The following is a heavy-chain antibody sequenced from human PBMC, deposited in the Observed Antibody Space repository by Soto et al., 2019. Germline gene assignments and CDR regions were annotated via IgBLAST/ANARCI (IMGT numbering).Heavy chain of an antibody. CDR1: GYTFTGYY. CDR3: MGRRGWNIVVVVAIADAFDI. Sequence: ASVKVSCKASGYTFTGYYMHWVRQAPGQGLEFMGWINPNSGGTNYAQKFQGWVTMTRDTSISTAYMELNSLRAEDTAVYYCMGRRGWNIVVVVAIADAFDIWGQGTMVTVSS. J-gene: IGHJ3*02. V-gene: IGHV1-2*04. CDR2: INPNSGGT. D-gene: IGHD2-15*01.